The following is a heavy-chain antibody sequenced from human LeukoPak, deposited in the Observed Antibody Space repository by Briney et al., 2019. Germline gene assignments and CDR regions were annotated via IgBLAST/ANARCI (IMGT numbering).Heavy chain of an antibody. CDR3: ARVSVTRYFDY. CDR1: GFTFSSYW. V-gene: IGHV3-74*01. CDR2: INSDGSST. J-gene: IGHJ4*02. Sequence: PGGSLRLSCAASGFTFSSYWMHWVRQAPGKRLVWVSRINSDGSSTSYADSVKGRFTISRDNAENTLYLQMNSLRAEDTAVYYCARVSVTRYFDYWGQGTLVTVSS. D-gene: IGHD4-17*01.